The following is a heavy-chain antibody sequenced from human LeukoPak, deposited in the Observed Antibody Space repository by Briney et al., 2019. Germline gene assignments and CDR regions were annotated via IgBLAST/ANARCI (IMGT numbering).Heavy chain of an antibody. Sequence: PGGSLRLSCAASGFTFSSYSMNWVRQAPGKGLEWVSFISSSSSYKYADSAKGRFTISRDNVKNSLYLQMNSLRAEDTAVYYCARDPSDGYNPLFVYWGQGTLVTVSS. CDR1: GFTFSSYS. V-gene: IGHV3-21*01. J-gene: IGHJ4*02. CDR2: ISSSSSY. CDR3: ARDPSDGYNPLFVY. D-gene: IGHD5-24*01.